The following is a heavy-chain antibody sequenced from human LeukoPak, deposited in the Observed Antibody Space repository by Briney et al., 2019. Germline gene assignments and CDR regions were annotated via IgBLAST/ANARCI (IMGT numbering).Heavy chain of an antibody. CDR1: GFTFSSYS. CDR2: ISSSSSTI. J-gene: IGHJ4*02. V-gene: IGHV3-48*04. CDR3: ARGNVVVTAILVY. D-gene: IGHD2-21*02. Sequence: GGSLRLSCAASGFTFSSYSMNWVRQAPGKGLEWVSYISSSSSTIYYADSVKGRFTISRDNAKNSLYLQMNSLRAEDTAVYYCARGNVVVTAILVYWGQGTLVTVSS.